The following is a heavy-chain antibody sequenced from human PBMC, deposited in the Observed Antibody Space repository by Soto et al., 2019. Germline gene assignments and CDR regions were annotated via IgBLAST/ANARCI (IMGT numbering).Heavy chain of an antibody. J-gene: IGHJ4*02. V-gene: IGHV4-30-2*01. CDR1: GGSISSGGYS. CDR2: IYHSGST. CDR3: AKSGYDFLSIDY. Sequence: QLQLQESGSGLVKPSQTLSLTCAVSGGSISSGGYSWSWIRQPPGKGLEWIGYIYHSGSTYYNPPLKSRVTISVDRSKNQFSLKLSSVTAADTAVYYCAKSGYDFLSIDYWGQGTLVTVSS. D-gene: IGHD5-12*01.